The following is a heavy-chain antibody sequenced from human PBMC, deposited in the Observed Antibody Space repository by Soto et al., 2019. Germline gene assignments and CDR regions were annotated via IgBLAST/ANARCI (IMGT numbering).Heavy chain of an antibody. CDR2: IYSGGNP. D-gene: IGHD2-21*01. Sequence: EERLVQSGGGLVQPGGSLRLSCAASGFSVGGNYMSWVRQAPGKGLELVSLIYSGGNPFYADSMKGRFTLSRDNSNNILYLQMDSLRAEDTAVYYCARGPNSDCWGQGTLVSVSS. V-gene: IGHV3-53*01. CDR3: ARGPNSDC. J-gene: IGHJ4*02. CDR1: GFSVGGNY.